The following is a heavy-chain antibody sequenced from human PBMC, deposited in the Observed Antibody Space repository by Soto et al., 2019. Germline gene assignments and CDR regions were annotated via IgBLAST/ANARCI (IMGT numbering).Heavy chain of an antibody. J-gene: IGHJ4*02. D-gene: IGHD3-22*01. V-gene: IGHV4-59*01. CDR1: GGSISSYY. CDR2: IYYSGGT. CDR3: ANSPLSGCCIFDY. Sequence: SETLSLTCTVSGGSISSYYWSWIRQIPGKGLEWIGYIYYSGGTNYNPSLKSRATISVDTSKNQFSLKLSSVTAADTAVYYCANSPLSGCCIFDYWGPGTLVTVSS.